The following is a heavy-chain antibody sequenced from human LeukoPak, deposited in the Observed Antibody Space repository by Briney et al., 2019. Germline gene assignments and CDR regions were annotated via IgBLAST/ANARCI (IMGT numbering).Heavy chain of an antibody. J-gene: IGHJ4*02. D-gene: IGHD3-22*01. CDR1: GGSISSYYW. Sequence: TLSLTCTVSGGSISSYYWSWIRQPPGKALEWLALIYWDDDKRYSPSLKSRLTITKDTSKNQVVLTMTNMDPVDTATYYCARDYYDSSDYWGQGTLVTVSS. CDR2: IYWDDDK. V-gene: IGHV2-5*08. CDR3: ARDYYDSSDY.